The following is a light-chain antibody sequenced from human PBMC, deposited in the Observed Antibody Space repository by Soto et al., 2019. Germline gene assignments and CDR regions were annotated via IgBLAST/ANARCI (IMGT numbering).Light chain of an antibody. CDR2: DAS. J-gene: IGKJ4*01. V-gene: IGKV1-33*01. CDR3: QQYDNLPA. Sequence: DIQMTQSPSTLSPSVGDRVTITCRASQSVRSWLAWYQQKPGKAPKLLIYDASNLETGVPSRFSGSGSGTDFTFTIRSLKPEDIATYYCQQYDNLPAVGGGTKGEIK. CDR1: QSVRSW.